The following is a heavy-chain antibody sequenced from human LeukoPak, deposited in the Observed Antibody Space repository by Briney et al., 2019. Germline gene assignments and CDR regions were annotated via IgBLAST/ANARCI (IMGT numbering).Heavy chain of an antibody. J-gene: IGHJ5*02. D-gene: IGHD1-1*01. CDR3: ARVSRTGSNWFDP. Sequence: ISSSGSTIYYADSVKGRFTISRDNAKNSLYLQMNSLRAEDTAVYYCARVSRTGSNWFDPWGQGTLVTVSS. V-gene: IGHV3-11*01. CDR2: ISSSGSTI.